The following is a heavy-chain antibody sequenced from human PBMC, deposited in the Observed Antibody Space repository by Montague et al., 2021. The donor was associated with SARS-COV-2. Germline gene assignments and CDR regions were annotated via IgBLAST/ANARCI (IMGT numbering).Heavy chain of an antibody. D-gene: IGHD1-1*01. CDR3: ARDEDRGYNWNAHGMDV. CDR1: GFNFSSYG. CDR2: IWYDGSNK. Sequence: SLRLSCAASGFNFSSYGMHWVRQAPGKGLEWVAVIWYDGSNKYYADSVKGRFTISRDNSKNTLYLQMNSLRAEDTAVYYCARDEDRGYNWNAHGMDVWGQGTTVTVSS. J-gene: IGHJ6*02. V-gene: IGHV3-33*01.